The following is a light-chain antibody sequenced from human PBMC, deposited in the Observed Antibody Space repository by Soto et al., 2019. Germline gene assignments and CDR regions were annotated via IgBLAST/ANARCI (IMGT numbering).Light chain of an antibody. CDR1: QSISSSY. CDR2: GAS. V-gene: IGKV3-20*01. CDR3: QQYGSSPPAT. Sequence: EIVLTQSPGTLSLSPGERATLSCRASQSISSSYLAWYQQKPGQAPRLLIYGASSRATGIPERFSGSGSGTDFTLTISRLEPEDFAVYYCQQYGSSPPATFGQGTKLEIK. J-gene: IGKJ2*01.